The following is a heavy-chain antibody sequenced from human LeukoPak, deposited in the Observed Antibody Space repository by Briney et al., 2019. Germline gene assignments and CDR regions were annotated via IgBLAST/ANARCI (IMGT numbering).Heavy chain of an antibody. CDR1: GYTFTSYG. V-gene: IGHV1-18*01. CDR3: ARVKRSAVAGTPQDY. J-gene: IGHJ4*02. D-gene: IGHD6-19*01. Sequence: GASVKVSCKASGYTFTSYGISWVRQAPGQGLEWMGWISAYNGNTNYAQKFQGRVTTTTDTSTSTAYMELRSLRSDDTAVYYCARVKRSAVAGTPQDYWGQGTLVTVSS. CDR2: ISAYNGNT.